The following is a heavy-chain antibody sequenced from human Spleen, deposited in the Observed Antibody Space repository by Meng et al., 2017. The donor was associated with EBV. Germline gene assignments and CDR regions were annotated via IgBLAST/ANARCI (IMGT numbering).Heavy chain of an antibody. D-gene: IGHD1-26*01. V-gene: IGHV3-53*01. CDR2: IHSGGTT. CDR3: ARDLSGSFFDV. CDR1: GITVYSSS. Sequence: VLLVGAGVGRIPAGGALSPSCVASGITVYSSSFSWVRQAPGKGPEWVSVIHSGGTTYYRDSVEGRFTISRDHSRNTLYLQMNSLRAEDTAVYYCARDLSGSFFDVWGQGTLVTVSS. J-gene: IGHJ4*02.